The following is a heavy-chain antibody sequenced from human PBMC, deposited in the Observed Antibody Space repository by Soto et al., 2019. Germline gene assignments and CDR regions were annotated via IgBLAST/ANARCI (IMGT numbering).Heavy chain of an antibody. CDR2: INHSGST. J-gene: IGHJ5*02. D-gene: IGHD3-10*01. CDR3: ARDSAYGSGSLAWFDP. CDR1: GGSFSGYY. Sequence: SETLSLTCAVYGGSFSGYYWSWIRQPPGKGLEWIGEINHSGSTNYNPSLKSRVTISVDTSKNQFSLKLSSVTAADTAVYYCARDSAYGSGSLAWFDPWGQGTLVTVSS. V-gene: IGHV4-34*01.